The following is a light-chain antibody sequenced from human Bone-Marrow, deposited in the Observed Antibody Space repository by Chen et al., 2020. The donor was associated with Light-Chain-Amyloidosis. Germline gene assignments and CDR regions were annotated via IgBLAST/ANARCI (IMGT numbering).Light chain of an antibody. V-gene: IGKV3-20*01. J-gene: IGKJ4*01. CDR2: GSS. CDR1: QTISSNY. Sequence: IVLTQSPGTLSLSPGEGATLSCRASQTISSNYLTWYQQKFGQAPRLLIYGSSSRATGIPDRFTGSGSGTDFTLTINRLEPEDFAMYYCQQYGTSPLTFGGGTKVEIK. CDR3: QQYGTSPLT.